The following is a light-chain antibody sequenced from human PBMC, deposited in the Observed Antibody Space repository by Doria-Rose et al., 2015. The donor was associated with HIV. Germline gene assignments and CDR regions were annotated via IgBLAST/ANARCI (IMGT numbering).Light chain of an antibody. Sequence: EIVMTQSPATLSVSPGDRVTLSCRASQSISSNLAWYQQIPGPAPRLLISGASTRATGIPARFSGSGSGTDFTLTISSLQSEDFAVYYCQQYHDWPPFTFGPGTKVDIK. V-gene: IGKV3-15*01. J-gene: IGKJ3*01. CDR3: QQYHDWPPFT. CDR2: GAS. CDR1: QSISSN.